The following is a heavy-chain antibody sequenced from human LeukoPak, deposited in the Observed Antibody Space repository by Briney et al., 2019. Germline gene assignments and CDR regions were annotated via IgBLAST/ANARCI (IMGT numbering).Heavy chain of an antibody. V-gene: IGHV4-59*01. Sequence: SETLSLTCTVSGGSISSYYWSWIRQPPGKGLEWIGYIYYSGSTNYNPSLKSLVTVSVDTSKNQFSLKLSSVTAADTAVYYCARVGRGEGYDSSGYYYYYYFDYWGQGTLVTVSS. D-gene: IGHD3-22*01. CDR2: IYYSGST. CDR3: ARVGRGEGYDSSGYYYYYYFDY. CDR1: GGSISSYY. J-gene: IGHJ4*02.